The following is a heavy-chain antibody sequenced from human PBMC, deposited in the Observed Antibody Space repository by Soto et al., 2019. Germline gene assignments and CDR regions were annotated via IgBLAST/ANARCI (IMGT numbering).Heavy chain of an antibody. CDR1: GSTFTSYD. Sequence: QVQLVQSGAEAKKPGASVKVSCKASGSTFTSYDINWVRQATGQGLEWMGYMNPNSGNTVYAQKFQGRVTMTWDTSISTAYMELSSLRSEDTAVYYCAREGMDVWGQGTTVTVSS. CDR3: AREGMDV. CDR2: MNPNSGNT. V-gene: IGHV1-8*01. J-gene: IGHJ6*02.